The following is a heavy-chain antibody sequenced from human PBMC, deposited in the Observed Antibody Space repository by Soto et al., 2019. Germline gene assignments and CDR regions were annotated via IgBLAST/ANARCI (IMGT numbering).Heavy chain of an antibody. V-gene: IGHV3-23*01. CDR3: AKDRYCSSTSCYAGFDY. Sequence: EVHLLESGGGLVQPGGSLRLSCAASGFTFTSYAMTWVRQAPGKGLEWVSGISGSGGSTHYAHSVKGRFTISRDSSKSTLYLQMNSLRAEDPAVYYCAKDRYCSSTSCYAGFDYWGQGTLVTVSS. D-gene: IGHD2-2*01. J-gene: IGHJ4*02. CDR2: ISGSGGST. CDR1: GFTFTSYA.